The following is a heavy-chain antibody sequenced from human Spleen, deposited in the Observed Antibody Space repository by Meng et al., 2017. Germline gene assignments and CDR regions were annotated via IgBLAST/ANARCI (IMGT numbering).Heavy chain of an antibody. D-gene: IGHD1-1*01. J-gene: IGHJ3*02. Sequence: GGSLRLSCAASGFTFSTYAMSWVRQAPGKGLEWVSAIPASGITPYYSDSVRGRFTISRDNSKNTLYLQMNSLRAEDTAVYYCASSPRNEPDAFDIWGQGTMVTVSS. CDR3: ASSPRNEPDAFDI. CDR1: GFTFSTYA. V-gene: IGHV3-23*01. CDR2: IPASGITP.